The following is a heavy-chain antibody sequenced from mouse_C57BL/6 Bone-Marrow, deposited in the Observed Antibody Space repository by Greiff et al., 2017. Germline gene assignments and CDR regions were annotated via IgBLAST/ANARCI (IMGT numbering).Heavy chain of an antibody. CDR1: GFTFSDYG. CDR2: ISSGCSTI. CDR3: AKLGSYWYFDV. J-gene: IGHJ1*03. V-gene: IGHV5-17*01. Sequence: EVMLVESGGGLVKPGGSLKLSCAASGFTFSDYGMHWVRQAPEKGLEWVAYISSGCSTIYYADTVKGRFTISRDNAKNTLFLQMTSLRAEDTAMYYCAKLGSYWYFDVWGTGTTVTVSS. D-gene: IGHD4-1*01.